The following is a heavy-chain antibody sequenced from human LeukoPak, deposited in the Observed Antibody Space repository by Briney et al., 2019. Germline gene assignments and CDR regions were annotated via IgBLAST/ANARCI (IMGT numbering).Heavy chain of an antibody. D-gene: IGHD2-2*02. Sequence: GGSLRLSCAASGFTVSSNYMSWVRQAPGKGLEWVSVIYSGGSTYYADSVKGRFAISRDNSKNTLYLQMNSLRAEDTAVYYCARDRRGGYCSSTSCYREYYYYYGMDVWGQGTTVTVSS. CDR3: ARDRRGGYCSSTSCYREYYYYYGMDV. CDR1: GFTVSSNY. V-gene: IGHV3-66*01. CDR2: IYSGGST. J-gene: IGHJ6*02.